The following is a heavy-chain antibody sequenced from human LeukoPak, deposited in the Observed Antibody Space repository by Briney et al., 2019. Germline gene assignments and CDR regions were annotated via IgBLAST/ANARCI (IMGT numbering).Heavy chain of an antibody. J-gene: IGHJ3*02. CDR1: GFTFSSYW. CDR2: IKQDGSEK. D-gene: IGHD3-9*01. CDR3: ARDRGYFDWLSDAFDI. V-gene: IGHV3-7*01. Sequence: GGSLRLSCAASGFTFSSYWMSWVRQAPGKGLEWVANIKQDGSEKYYVDSVKGRFTISRDNAKNSLYLQMNSLRAEDTAVYYCARDRGYFDWLSDAFDIWGQGTMVTVSS.